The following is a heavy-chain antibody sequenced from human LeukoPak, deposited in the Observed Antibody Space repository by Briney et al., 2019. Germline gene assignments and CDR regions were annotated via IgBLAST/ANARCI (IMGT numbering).Heavy chain of an antibody. D-gene: IGHD3-22*01. CDR1: GYTFTSYY. CDR2: INPSGGST. Sequence: ASVKVSCKASGYTFTSYYMHWVRQAPGQGLEWTGIINPSGGSTSYAQKFQGRVTMTRDMSTSTVYMELSSLRSEDTAVYYCAREAPGYYYDSSGYHPSETFDYWGQGTLVSVSS. CDR3: AREAPGYYYDSSGYHPSETFDY. J-gene: IGHJ4*02. V-gene: IGHV1-46*01.